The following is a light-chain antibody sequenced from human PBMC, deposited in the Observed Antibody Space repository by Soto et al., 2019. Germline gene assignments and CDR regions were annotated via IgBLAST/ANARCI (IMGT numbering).Light chain of an antibody. Sequence: EIVMTQSPATLSVSPGERATLSCRASQSVSSNLAWYQQKPGQAPRLLIYGASTRATGIPARFSGSGSGTEFTLTISSLQSEDFAVYYCPQYNNWQTFGQGTKVDIK. V-gene: IGKV3-15*01. J-gene: IGKJ1*01. CDR1: QSVSSN. CDR3: PQYNNWQT. CDR2: GAS.